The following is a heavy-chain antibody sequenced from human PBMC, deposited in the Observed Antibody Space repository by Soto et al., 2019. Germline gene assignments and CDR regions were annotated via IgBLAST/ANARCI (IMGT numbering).Heavy chain of an antibody. CDR2: ISYDGSNK. Sequence: QVQLVESGGGVVQPGRSLRLSCAASGFTFSSYAMHWVRQAPGKGLEWVALISYDGSNKYYADSVKGRFTISRDNSKNTLYLQMNSLSAEDTAVYYCARDPQAVVTATPCDYWGQGTLVTVSS. CDR3: ARDPQAVVTATPCDY. CDR1: GFTFSSYA. D-gene: IGHD2-21*02. J-gene: IGHJ4*02. V-gene: IGHV3-30-3*01.